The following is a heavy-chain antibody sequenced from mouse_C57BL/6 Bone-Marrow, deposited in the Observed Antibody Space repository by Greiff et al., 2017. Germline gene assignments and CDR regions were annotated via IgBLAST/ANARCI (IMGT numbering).Heavy chain of an antibody. D-gene: IGHD1-1*01. CDR3: ARREYYYGSSPFAY. CDR2: IDPSDSET. J-gene: IGHJ3*01. V-gene: IGHV1-52*01. CDR1: GYTFTSYW. Sequence: VQLQQPGAELVRPGSSVKLSCKASGYTFTSYWMHWVKQRPIQGLEWIGNIDPSDSETNYNQKFKDKATLTVDKSSSTAYMQLSSLPSEDSAVYYCARREYYYGSSPFAYWGQGTLVTVSA.